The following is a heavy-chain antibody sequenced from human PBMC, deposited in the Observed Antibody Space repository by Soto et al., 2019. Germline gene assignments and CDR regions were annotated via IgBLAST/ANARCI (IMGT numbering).Heavy chain of an antibody. V-gene: IGHV3-30-3*01. Sequence: QVHLVESGGGVVQPGRSLRLSCAASGFTFSRYAMTWVRQAPGKGLERVAVTSSDGSDKYYADSVKGRFTISRDNSKNTLYLQMNSLRAEDTAVYYCARVSSDSVVVIAATVGAYDSWGQGALVTVSS. CDR1: GFTFSRYA. CDR3: ARVSSDSVVVIAATVGAYDS. CDR2: TSSDGSDK. D-gene: IGHD2-15*01. J-gene: IGHJ4*02.